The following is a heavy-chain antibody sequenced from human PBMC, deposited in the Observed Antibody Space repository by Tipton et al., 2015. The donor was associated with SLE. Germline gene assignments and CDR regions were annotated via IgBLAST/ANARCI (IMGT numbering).Heavy chain of an antibody. CDR2: ISTGDRYI. CDR1: GFTFSTYA. J-gene: IGHJ6*03. CDR3: ARLYSTRFRFTYFFYYMDV. Sequence: SLRLSCAASGFTFSTYAMHWVRQAPGKGLEWVSSISTGDRYIYYADSVKGRFTISRDNAKNSLYLQMNSLRAEDTALYYCARLYSTRFRFTYFFYYMDVWGKGTTVTVSS. V-gene: IGHV3-21*04. D-gene: IGHD4-11*01.